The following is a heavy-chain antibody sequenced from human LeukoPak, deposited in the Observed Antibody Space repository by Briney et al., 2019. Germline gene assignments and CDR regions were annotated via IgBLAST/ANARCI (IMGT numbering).Heavy chain of an antibody. CDR2: ISGRGGST. Sequence: GGSLRLSCAASGFTFSSYAMSWVRQAPGKGLEWVSAISGRGGSTYYADSVKGRFTISRDNSKNTLYLQMNSLRAEDTAVYYCAKDYYDSSGYYYERDYPDYWGQGTLVTVSS. J-gene: IGHJ4*02. CDR3: AKDYYDSSGYYYERDYPDY. D-gene: IGHD3-22*01. V-gene: IGHV3-23*01. CDR1: GFTFSSYA.